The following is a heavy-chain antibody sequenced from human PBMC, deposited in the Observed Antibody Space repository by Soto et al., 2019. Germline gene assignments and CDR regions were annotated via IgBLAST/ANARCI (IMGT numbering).Heavy chain of an antibody. D-gene: IGHD3-16*02. J-gene: IGHJ4*02. CDR3: ARDSERDDYVWGSYRFPYYYDSSGSLFDY. CDR2: ISAYNGNT. Sequence: GASVKVSCKASGYTFTSYGISWVRQAPGQGLEWMGWISAYNGNTNYAQKLQGRVTMTTDTSTSTAYMELRSLRSDDTAVYYCARDSERDDYVWGSYRFPYYYDSSGSLFDYWGQGTLVTVSS. V-gene: IGHV1-18*01. CDR1: GYTFTSYG.